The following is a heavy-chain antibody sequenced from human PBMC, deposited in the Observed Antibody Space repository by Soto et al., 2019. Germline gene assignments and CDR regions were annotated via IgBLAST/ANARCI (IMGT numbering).Heavy chain of an antibody. V-gene: IGHV3-23*01. CDR1: GFTFSAYG. J-gene: IGHJ6*02. Sequence: EMQLLESGGGKVQPGGSLRLSCAASGFTFSAYGMSWVRQAPGKGLEWVAAISYHGADKFYGDSVKGRFTVSRDNSKNTLYLQLNSLGAEDTALYYCTRGAISTHGMDVWGQGATVIVSS. CDR3: TRGAISTHGMDV. CDR2: ISYHGADK. D-gene: IGHD1-26*01.